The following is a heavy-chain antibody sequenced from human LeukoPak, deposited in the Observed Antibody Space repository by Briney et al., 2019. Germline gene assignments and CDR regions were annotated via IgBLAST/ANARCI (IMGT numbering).Heavy chain of an antibody. CDR1: GGSISSYY. CDR2: IYYSGST. D-gene: IGHD5-12*01. V-gene: IGHV4-59*01. Sequence: KPSETLSLTCTVSGGSISSYYWSWIRQPPGKGLEWIGYIYYSGSTNYNPSLKSRVTISVDTSKNQFSLKLSSVTAADTAVYYCARAPPTRGWFDPWGQGTLVTVSS. J-gene: IGHJ5*02. CDR3: ARAPPTRGWFDP.